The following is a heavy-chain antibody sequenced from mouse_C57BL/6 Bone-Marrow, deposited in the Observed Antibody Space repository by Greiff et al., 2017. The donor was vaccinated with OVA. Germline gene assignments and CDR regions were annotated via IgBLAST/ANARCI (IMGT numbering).Heavy chain of an antibody. CDR1: GYSFTSYY. Sequence: QVQLQQSGPELVKPGASVKISCKASGYSFTSYYIHWVKQRPGQGLEWIGWIYPGSGNTKYNEKFKGKATLTADTSASTAYMQLSSLTSEDSAVYYCASRAYSYYYAIDYWGQGTSVTVSS. V-gene: IGHV1-66*01. J-gene: IGHJ4*01. CDR2: IYPGSGNT. CDR3: ASRAYSYYYAIDY. D-gene: IGHD3-1*01.